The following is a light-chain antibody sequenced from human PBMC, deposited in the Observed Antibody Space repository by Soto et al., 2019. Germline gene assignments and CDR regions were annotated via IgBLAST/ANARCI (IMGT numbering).Light chain of an antibody. J-gene: IGLJ3*02. CDR3: CSYVGGWV. CDR1: SSDFGGYKY. Sequence: QSALTQPRSVSGSPGQSVSISCAGTSSDFGGYKYVSWYQQHPGKAPKLMIFDVSERPSGVPDRFSGSKSGNTASLTISGLRAEDEPDYFCCSYVGGWVFGGGTKLTVL. V-gene: IGLV2-11*01. CDR2: DVS.